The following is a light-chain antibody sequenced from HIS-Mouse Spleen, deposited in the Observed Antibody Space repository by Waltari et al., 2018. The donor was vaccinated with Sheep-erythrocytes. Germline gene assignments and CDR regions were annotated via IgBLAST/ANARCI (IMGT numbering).Light chain of an antibody. V-gene: IGLV3-1*01. CDR3: QAWDSSTAV. CDR2: QDS. Sequence: SYELTQPPSVSVSPGQTASITRSGDKLGDKYDCWYQQTPAQSPVLVINQDSKRLSGIPERFSGSNSGNTATLTISGTQAMDEADYYCQAWDSSTAVFGGGTKLTVL. CDR1: KLGDKY. J-gene: IGLJ2*01.